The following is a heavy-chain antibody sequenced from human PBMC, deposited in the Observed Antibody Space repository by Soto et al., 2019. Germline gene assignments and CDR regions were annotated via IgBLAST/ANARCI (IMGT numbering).Heavy chain of an antibody. J-gene: IGHJ4*02. CDR1: GFTVSSNY. Sequence: GGSLRLSCAASGFTVSSNYMSWVRQAPGKGLEWVSVIYSGGSTYYADSVKGRFTISRDNSKNTLYLQMNSLRAEDTAVYYCARGSPYDWDVDYWGQGTLVTVSS. CDR3: ARGSPYDWDVDY. V-gene: IGHV3-53*01. CDR2: IYSGGST. D-gene: IGHD1-1*01.